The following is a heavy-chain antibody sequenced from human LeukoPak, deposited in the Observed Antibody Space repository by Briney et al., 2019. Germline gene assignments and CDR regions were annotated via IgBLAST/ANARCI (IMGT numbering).Heavy chain of an antibody. CDR2: ISSSGSTI. V-gene: IGHV3-11*01. Sequence: GGSLRLSCAASGFTLSDYYMSWIRQAPGKGLEWVSYISSSGSTIYYADSVKGRFTISRDNAKNSLYLQMNSLRAEDTAVYYCARVKAGTGEVYYFDYWGQGTLVTVSS. J-gene: IGHJ4*02. CDR1: GFTLSDYY. CDR3: ARVKAGTGEVYYFDY. D-gene: IGHD7-27*01.